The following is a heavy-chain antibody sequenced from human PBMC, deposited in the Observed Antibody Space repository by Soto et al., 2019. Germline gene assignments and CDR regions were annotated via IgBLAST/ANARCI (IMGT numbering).Heavy chain of an antibody. D-gene: IGHD4-17*01. V-gene: IGHV3-23*01. J-gene: IGHJ4*02. CDR2: IGDNGVSK. Sequence: GGSLRLCCAASGFTFSSCAMSWVRQAPGKGLEWVSAIGDNGVSKYYADSVKGRFTISRDNSKNTLYLQMNSLRADDTAVYYCATYRQTTVTSEFRAQRAPVTGSS. CDR1: GFTFSSCA. CDR3: ATYRQTTVTSEF.